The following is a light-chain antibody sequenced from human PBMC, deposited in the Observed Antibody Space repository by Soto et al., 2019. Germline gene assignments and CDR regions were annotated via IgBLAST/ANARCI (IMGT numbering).Light chain of an antibody. Sequence: QSVLTQPPSVSAAPGQKVTISCSGSSSNIETNPVSWYRHLPGTVPKLLIHNDDKRPSGIPDRFSGSKSGTSATLGITGLQTGDEADYYCGTWDASLSAGVFGGGTKRTVL. J-gene: IGLJ2*01. CDR3: GTWDASLSAGV. CDR1: SSNIETNP. CDR2: NDD. V-gene: IGLV1-51*01.